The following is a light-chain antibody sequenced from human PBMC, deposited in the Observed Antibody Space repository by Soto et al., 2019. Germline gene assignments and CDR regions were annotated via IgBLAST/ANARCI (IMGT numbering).Light chain of an antibody. CDR3: QQYDASPLT. J-gene: IGKJ3*01. V-gene: IGKV3-20*01. Sequence: EIVLTQSPATLSLSPGERATLSCRASQTLSTNSLAWYQQRLGQTPRLLIYAASTRDTDIPDRFNGSGSGTDFALTISRLEPEDFALYYCQQYDASPLTFGPGTKVDVK. CDR2: AAS. CDR1: QTLSTNS.